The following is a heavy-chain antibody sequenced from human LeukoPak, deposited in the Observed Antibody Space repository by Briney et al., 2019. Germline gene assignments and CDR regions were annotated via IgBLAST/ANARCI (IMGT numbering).Heavy chain of an antibody. CDR1: GGTFSSYA. D-gene: IGHD5-18*01. Sequence: ASVTVSCKASGGTFSSYAISWVRQAPGQGLEWMGWISAYNGNTNYAQKLQGRVTMTTDTSTSTAYMELRSLRSDDTAVYYCARVEYSYDAFDIWGQGTMVTVSS. CDR2: ISAYNGNT. V-gene: IGHV1-18*01. CDR3: ARVEYSYDAFDI. J-gene: IGHJ3*02.